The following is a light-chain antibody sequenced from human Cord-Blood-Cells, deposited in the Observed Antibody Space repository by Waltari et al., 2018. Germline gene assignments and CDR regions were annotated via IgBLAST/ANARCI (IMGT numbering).Light chain of an antibody. CDR1: SRDVGGYNY. Sequence: QSALTQPPSASGSPGQSVTISCTGPSRDVGGYNYVSWYQQHPGKAPKLMIYEVSTRPSGVPDRFSGSKSGNTASLTVSGLQAEDEADYYCSSYAGSNNWVFGGGTKLTVL. CDR3: SSYAGSNNWV. CDR2: EVS. V-gene: IGLV2-8*01. J-gene: IGLJ3*02.